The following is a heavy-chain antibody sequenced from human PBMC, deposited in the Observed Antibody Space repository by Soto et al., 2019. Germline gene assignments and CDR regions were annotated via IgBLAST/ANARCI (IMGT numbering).Heavy chain of an antibody. CDR3: ARGRQYGYYVDY. CDR1: GFTFSSYW. D-gene: IGHD3-10*01. J-gene: IGHJ4*02. V-gene: IGHV3-74*01. Sequence: EVQLVESGGGLVQPGGPLSLSCAASGFTFSSYWMHWVRQAPGKGLVWVSRINGDGSSTNYSDSVKGRFTISRDNAKNTLDLQMNSLRAEDTAVYYCARGRQYGYYVDYWGQGTLVTVSS. CDR2: INGDGSST.